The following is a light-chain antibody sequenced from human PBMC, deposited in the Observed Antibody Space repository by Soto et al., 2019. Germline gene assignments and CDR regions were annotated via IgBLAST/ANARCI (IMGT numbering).Light chain of an antibody. J-gene: IGKJ2*01. CDR2: DAS. Sequence: ETVLTQSPGTLSLSPGERATLSCRASQIVSTSYLAWYQHKPGQAPRVLIYDASSRAIGIPDRFSGSGSGPEFTLTISRLEPEDFAVYYCQQYGSSPYTFGQGTKLEI. CDR1: QIVSTSY. CDR3: QQYGSSPYT. V-gene: IGKV3-20*01.